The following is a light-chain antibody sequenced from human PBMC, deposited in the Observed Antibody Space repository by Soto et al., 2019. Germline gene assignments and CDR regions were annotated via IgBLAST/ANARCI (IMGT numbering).Light chain of an antibody. CDR3: SSYAGNHKV. V-gene: IGLV2-8*01. J-gene: IGLJ3*02. Sequence: QSVLTQPPSASGSPGQSVTISCTGTSSDVGNYNYVSWYQQHPGKVHKLMIYEVNKRPSGVPDRFSGSKSGNTASLTVSGLQAEDEADYYCSSYAGNHKVFGGGTKVTVL. CDR2: EVN. CDR1: SSDVGNYNY.